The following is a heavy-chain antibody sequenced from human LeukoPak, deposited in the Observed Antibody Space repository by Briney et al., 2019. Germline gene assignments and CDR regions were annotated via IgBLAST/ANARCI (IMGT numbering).Heavy chain of an antibody. J-gene: IGHJ4*02. Sequence: SETLSLTCTVSGGSIYNSDYYWGWIRQPPGKGLEWIGSIFYTGSTYYNPSLKSRVTISVDTSKNQFSLKLSSVTAADTAVYYCARRVAADGFFDYWGQGTLVTVSS. CDR2: IFYTGST. CDR1: GGSIYNSDYY. V-gene: IGHV4-39*01. D-gene: IGHD6-13*01. CDR3: ARRVAADGFFDY.